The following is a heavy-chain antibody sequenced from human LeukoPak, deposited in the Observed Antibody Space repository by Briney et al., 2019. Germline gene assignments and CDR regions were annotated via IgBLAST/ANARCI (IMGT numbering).Heavy chain of an antibody. D-gene: IGHD1-26*01. V-gene: IGHV4-59*08. CDR3: AKSGGYGLIDY. CDR2: IYYSGST. Sequence: SETLSLTCTVSGGSISSYYWSWIRQPPGKGLEWIGYIYYSGSTNYNPSLKSRVTISVDTSKNQFSLRLNSVTAADTAMYYCAKSGGYGLIDYWGQGTLVTVSS. J-gene: IGHJ4*02. CDR1: GGSISSYY.